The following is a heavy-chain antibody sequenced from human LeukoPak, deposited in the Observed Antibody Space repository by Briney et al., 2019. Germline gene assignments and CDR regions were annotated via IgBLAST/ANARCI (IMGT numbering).Heavy chain of an antibody. CDR1: GGSIRSYY. CDR2: IYYSGST. Sequence: PSETLSLTCTVSGGSIRSYYWRWIRQPPGKGLEWIGYIYYSGSTNYNPSLKSRVTISVDTSKTQFSLKLSSVTAADTAVYYCARGGYGDTFDYWGQGTLVTVSS. CDR3: ARGGYGDTFDY. J-gene: IGHJ4*02. V-gene: IGHV4-59*01. D-gene: IGHD4-17*01.